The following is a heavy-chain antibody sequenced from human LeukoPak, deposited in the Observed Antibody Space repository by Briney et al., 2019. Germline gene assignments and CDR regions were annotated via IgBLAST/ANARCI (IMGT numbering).Heavy chain of an antibody. Sequence: GGSLRLSCAASGFTFSSYAMHWVRQAPGKGLEYVSAISSNGVSTYYANSVKGRFTISRDNSKNTLYLQMGSLRAEDMAVYYCARDLVGAFDYWGQGTLVTVSS. CDR3: ARDLVGAFDY. J-gene: IGHJ4*02. CDR1: GFTFSSYA. CDR2: ISSNGVST. V-gene: IGHV3-64*01. D-gene: IGHD1-26*01.